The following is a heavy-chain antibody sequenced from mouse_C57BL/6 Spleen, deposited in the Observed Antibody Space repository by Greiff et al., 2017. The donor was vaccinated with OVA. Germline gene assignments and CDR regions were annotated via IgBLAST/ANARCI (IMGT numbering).Heavy chain of an antibody. CDR2: IYPRSGHT. D-gene: IGHD2-1*01. V-gene: IGHV1-81*01. CDR1: GYTFTSYG. Sequence: VQLQQSGAELARPGASVKLSCKASGYTFTSYGISWVKQRTGQGLEWIGEIYPRSGHTYYNEKFKGKATLTADKSSSTAYMELRSLTSEDSAVYFGARDGGNYRDFDYWGQGTTLTVSS. CDR3: ARDGGNYRDFDY. J-gene: IGHJ2*01.